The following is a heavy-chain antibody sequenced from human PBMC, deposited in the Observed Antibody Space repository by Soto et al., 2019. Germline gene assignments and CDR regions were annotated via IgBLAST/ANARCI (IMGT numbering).Heavy chain of an antibody. Sequence: EVQVVESGGGLVQPGGSLRLSCAASGFTVSTKYMSWVRQAPGKGLEWVSLIQSGGSTYYAGSVEGRFTISRDNSENMLFLQMNSLRVEDTAMYYCTRDDVYCDGGGCYGVPMDVWGEGTTVTVSA. V-gene: IGHV3-66*01. CDR2: IQSGGST. D-gene: IGHD2-15*01. CDR1: GFTVSTKY. J-gene: IGHJ6*04. CDR3: TRDDVYCDGGGCYGVPMDV.